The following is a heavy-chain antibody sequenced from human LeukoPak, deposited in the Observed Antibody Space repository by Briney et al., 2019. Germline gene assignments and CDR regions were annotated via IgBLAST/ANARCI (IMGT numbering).Heavy chain of an antibody. V-gene: IGHV4-59*01. J-gene: IGHJ4*02. CDR1: GGSISSYY. CDR3: ARDQGYIDY. D-gene: IGHD2-2*02. CDR2: IYYSGST. Sequence: SETLSLTCTVSGGSISSYYWSWIRQPPGKGLEWIGYIYYSGSTNYNPSLKSRVTISVDTSKNQFSLKLSSVTAADTAVYYCARDQGYIDYWGQGTLVTVSS.